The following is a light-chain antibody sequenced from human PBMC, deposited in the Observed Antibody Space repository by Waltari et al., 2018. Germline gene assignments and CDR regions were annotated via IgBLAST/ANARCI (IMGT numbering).Light chain of an antibody. J-gene: IGLJ1*01. Sequence: QTVVTQEPSLTVSPGGTVTLTCASSTGAATSGSFPTWFQQRPGQPPRELTYSANNKHSVTPARFSGSLIGGKAALTLSGVQPEDEAEYYCLLFYGGAYVFGTGTKLTVL. CDR1: TGAATSGSF. CDR3: LLFYGGAYV. CDR2: SAN. V-gene: IGLV7-43*01.